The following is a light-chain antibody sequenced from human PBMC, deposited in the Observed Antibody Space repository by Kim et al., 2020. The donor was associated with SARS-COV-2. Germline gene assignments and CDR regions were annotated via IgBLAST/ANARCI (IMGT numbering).Light chain of an antibody. CDR3: QAWDSSTAV. CDR1: KLGDKY. J-gene: IGLJ3*02. CDR2: KDS. V-gene: IGLV3-1*01. Sequence: SYELTQPPSVSVSPGQTASITCSGDKLGDKYACWYQQKPGQSPVLVIYKDSKRPSGIPARFSGSNSGNTATLTIRGTQAMDEADYYCQAWDSSTAVFGGGTQLTVL.